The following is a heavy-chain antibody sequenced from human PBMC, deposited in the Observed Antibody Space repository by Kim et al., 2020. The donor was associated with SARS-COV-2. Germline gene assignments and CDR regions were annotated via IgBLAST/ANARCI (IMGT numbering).Heavy chain of an antibody. CDR1: GFTFGDCA. V-gene: IGHV3-30*18. Sequence: GGSLRLSCAASGFTFGDCAMQWVRQAPGKGLEWVALISYDGSHQHYAESVKGRFTISRDNFKNALFLQMNSLRPDDTALYYCAKLTEAYHVGSQSPWWIDFWGHGTLVTVSS. CDR2: ISYDGSHQ. J-gene: IGHJ5*01. D-gene: IGHD2-2*01. CDR3: AKLTEAYHVGSQSPWWIDF.